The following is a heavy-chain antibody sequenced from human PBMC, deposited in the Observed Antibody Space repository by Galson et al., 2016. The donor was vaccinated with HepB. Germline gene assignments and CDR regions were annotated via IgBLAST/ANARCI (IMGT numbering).Heavy chain of an antibody. V-gene: IGHV5-51*01. CDR2: IYPGDSDT. D-gene: IGHD6-13*01. J-gene: IGHJ4*02. Sequence: QSGAEVKKPGESLKISCKASGYSFISYWIGWVRQMPGEGLEWMGIIYPGDSDTRYSPSFEGQVTISADKSISTAYLQWSSLKASATAMYYCARGQSSSWYKNYFDYWGQGTLVTVSS. CDR1: GYSFISYW. CDR3: ARGQSSSWYKNYFDY.